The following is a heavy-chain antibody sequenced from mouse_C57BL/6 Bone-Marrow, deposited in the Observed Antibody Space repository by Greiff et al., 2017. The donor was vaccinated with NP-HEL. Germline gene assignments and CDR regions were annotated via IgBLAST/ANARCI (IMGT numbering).Heavy chain of an antibody. J-gene: IGHJ4*01. CDR3: ARNDYDDYYAMDY. CDR2: ISSGSSTI. CDR1: GFTFSDYG. V-gene: IGHV5-17*01. D-gene: IGHD2-4*01. Sequence: DVMLVESGGGLVKPGGSLKLSCAASGFTFSDYGMHWVRQAPEKGLEWVAYISSGSSTIYYADTVKGRFTISRDNAKNTLFLQMTSLRSEDTAMYYCARNDYDDYYAMDYWGQGTSVTVSS.